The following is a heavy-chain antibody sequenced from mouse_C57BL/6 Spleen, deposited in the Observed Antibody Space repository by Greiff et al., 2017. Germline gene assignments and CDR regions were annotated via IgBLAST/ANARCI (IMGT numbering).Heavy chain of an antibody. J-gene: IGHJ4*01. Sequence: QVQLQQSGAELVKPGASVKISCKASGYAFSSYWMNWVKQRPGQGLEWIGQIYPGDGDTNYNGKFKGKATLTADKSSSTAYMQLSSLTSEDSAVYFCARSGSSYGKAMDYWGQGTSVTVSS. CDR1: GYAFSSYW. V-gene: IGHV1-80*01. CDR3: ARSGSSYGKAMDY. CDR2: IYPGDGDT. D-gene: IGHD1-1*01.